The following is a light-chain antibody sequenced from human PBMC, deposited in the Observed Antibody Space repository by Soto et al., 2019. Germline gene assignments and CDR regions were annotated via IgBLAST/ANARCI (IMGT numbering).Light chain of an antibody. J-gene: IGKJ1*01. CDR1: QTVYNGF. V-gene: IGKV3-20*01. Sequence: ENVLTQSPGTLSLSPGERATLSCRASQTVYNGFLAWYQQKPGQAPRLLLYGASSRATGIPDRFSGSGSGTDFTLTISSLEPEDFAVYYCQQYVSSPRTFGQGTKVDIK. CDR2: GAS. CDR3: QQYVSSPRT.